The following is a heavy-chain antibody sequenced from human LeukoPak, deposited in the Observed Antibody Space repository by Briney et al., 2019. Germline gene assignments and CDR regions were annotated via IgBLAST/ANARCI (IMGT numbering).Heavy chain of an antibody. CDR3: ARDYGEYYYDSSGYYGGFDY. CDR1: GFTFSSYG. V-gene: IGHV3-30*02. CDR2: IRYDGSNK. Sequence: GGSLRLSCAASGFTFSSYGMHWVRRAPGKGLEWVAFIRYDGSNKYYADSVKGRFTISRDNAKNSLYLQMNSLRAEDTAVYYCARDYGEYYYDSSGYYGGFDYWGQGTLVTVSS. D-gene: IGHD3-22*01. J-gene: IGHJ4*02.